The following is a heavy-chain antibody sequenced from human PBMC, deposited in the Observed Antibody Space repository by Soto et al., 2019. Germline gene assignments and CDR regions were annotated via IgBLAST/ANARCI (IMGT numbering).Heavy chain of an antibody. Sequence: ASVKVSCKASGYTFTSYGISWVRQAPGQGLEWMGWISAYNGNTNYAQKLQGRVTMTTDTSTSTAYMELRSLRSDDTAVYYCARVSGSYYMQYSQHWGQGTLVTVSS. D-gene: IGHD1-26*01. CDR1: GYTFTSYG. V-gene: IGHV1-18*04. CDR2: ISAYNGNT. J-gene: IGHJ1*01. CDR3: ARVSGSYYMQYSQH.